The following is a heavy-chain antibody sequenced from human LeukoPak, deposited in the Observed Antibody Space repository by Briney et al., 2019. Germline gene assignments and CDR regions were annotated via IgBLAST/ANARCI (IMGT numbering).Heavy chain of an antibody. CDR3: AKDLWIQQEQPSPNLDF. D-gene: IGHD5-18*01. Sequence: GGSLRLSCAASEFTFISYGMHWVRQAPGRGLEWVAFIRYDGSNKYYADSVKGRFTISRDNSKNTLYLQMNSLRAEDTAVYYCAKDLWIQQEQPSPNLDFWGLGTLVTVSS. J-gene: IGHJ4*02. V-gene: IGHV3-30*02. CDR1: EFTFISYG. CDR2: IRYDGSNK.